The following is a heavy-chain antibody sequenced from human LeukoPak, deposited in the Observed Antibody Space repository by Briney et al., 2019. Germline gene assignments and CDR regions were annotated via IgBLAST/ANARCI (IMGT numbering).Heavy chain of an antibody. CDR2: IRSKANSYAT. CDR1: GFTFSGSA. D-gene: IGHD3-10*01. J-gene: IGHJ4*02. Sequence: GGSLKLSCAASGFTFSGSAMHWVRQASGKGLEWVGRIRSKANSYATAYAASVKGRFTISRDDSKNTAYLQMNSLKTEDTAVYYCTRAIPITMVRGVIIISDYWGQGTLVTVFS. CDR3: TRAIPITMVRGVIIISDY. V-gene: IGHV3-73*01.